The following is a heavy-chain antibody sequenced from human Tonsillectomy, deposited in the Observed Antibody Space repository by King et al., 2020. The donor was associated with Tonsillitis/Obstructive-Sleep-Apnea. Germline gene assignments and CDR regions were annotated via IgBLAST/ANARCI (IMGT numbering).Heavy chain of an antibody. J-gene: IGHJ4*02. CDR1: GFTFSSYS. Sequence: VQLVESGGGLVKPGGSLRLSCAASGFTFSSYSMNWVRQAPGKGLEWVSSISSSSSYIYYADSVKGRFTISRDNAKNSLYLQMNSLRAEDTAVYYCASAERRYCSSNSCYVAPVPEEDFGYWGQGTLVTVSS. CDR2: ISSSSSYI. D-gene: IGHD2-2*01. CDR3: ASAERRYCSSNSCYVAPVPEEDFGY. V-gene: IGHV3-21*01.